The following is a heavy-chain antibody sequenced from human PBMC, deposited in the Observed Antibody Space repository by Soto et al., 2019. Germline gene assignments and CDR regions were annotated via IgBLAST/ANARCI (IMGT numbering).Heavy chain of an antibody. CDR3: ARESSTVRGVTITVTNFDY. V-gene: IGHV3-11*06. J-gene: IGHJ4*02. CDR1: GFNFNDYY. Sequence: QVHLVESGGGLVMPGGTLRISCAASGFNFNDYYMNWIRQTPGKGLEWISYISSSSSDTKYAESVKGRFTISRDNANTSLYLQMHSLRAEDTAVYFCARESSTVRGVTITVTNFDYWGQGTLVTVS. D-gene: IGHD3-10*01. CDR2: ISSSSSDT.